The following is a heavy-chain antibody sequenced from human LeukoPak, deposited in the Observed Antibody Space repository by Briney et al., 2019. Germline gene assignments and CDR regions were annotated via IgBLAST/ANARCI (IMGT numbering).Heavy chain of an antibody. V-gene: IGHV3-23*01. D-gene: IGHD3-9*01. CDR1: GCTFSNYA. Sequence: PGGSLRLSCAASGCTFSNYAMGWVRQAPGKGLEWVSSIRGTVDNTHYADAVKGRFTISRDISKNTLYLQMNSLRAEDTARYYCAKASTRDTGYYFDSWGQGTLVTVSS. CDR3: AKASTRDTGYYFDS. J-gene: IGHJ4*02. CDR2: IRGTVDNT.